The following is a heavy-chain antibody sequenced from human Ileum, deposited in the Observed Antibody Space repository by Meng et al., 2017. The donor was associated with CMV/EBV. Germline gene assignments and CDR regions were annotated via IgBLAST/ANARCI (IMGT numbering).Heavy chain of an antibody. D-gene: IGHD1-26*01. CDR3: AKDRGVGGAIDS. J-gene: IGHJ4*02. CDR1: GFSFSDYY. CDR2: VRSGDNAM. V-gene: IGHV3-11*01. Sequence: SCAAYGFSFSDYYMIWIRQDPGKGLEWISYVRSGDNAMFYADSVKGRFTISRDNAKNSLSLQMNSLRAEDTAVYYCAKDRGVGGAIDSWGQGTLVTVSS.